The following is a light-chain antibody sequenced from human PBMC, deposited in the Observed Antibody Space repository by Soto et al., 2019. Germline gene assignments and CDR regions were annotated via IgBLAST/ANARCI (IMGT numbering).Light chain of an antibody. CDR2: DAT. Sequence: IQMTQSPSTLSASVGDTVTLTCRSSQMIARWLAWYQQKPGIAPRLIIYDATSLQSGVPSRFSASASGTDFTLTISSLHPDDFATYYCLQYNTFPHTFGQGTKLGI. J-gene: IGKJ2*01. V-gene: IGKV1-5*01. CDR1: QMIARW. CDR3: LQYNTFPHT.